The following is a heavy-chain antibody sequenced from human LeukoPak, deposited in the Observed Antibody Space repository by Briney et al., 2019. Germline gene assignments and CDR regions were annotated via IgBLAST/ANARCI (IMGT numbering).Heavy chain of an antibody. CDR3: ARSCRILDIVATIRARLGGNGFDI. D-gene: IGHD5-12*01. CDR1: GGSISSTSYY. V-gene: IGHV4-39*07. J-gene: IGHJ3*02. CDR2: IYHSGST. Sequence: SETLSLTCVVSGGSISSTSYYWGWIRQPPGKGLEWIGSIYHSGSTYYNPSLKSRVTIAVETSKNQFSLKLSSVTAADKAVYCCARSCRILDIVATIRARLGGNGFDIWGQGTMVTVSS.